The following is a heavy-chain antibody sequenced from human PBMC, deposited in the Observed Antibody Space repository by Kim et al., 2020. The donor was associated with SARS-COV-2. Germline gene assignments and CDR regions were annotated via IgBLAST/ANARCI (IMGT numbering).Heavy chain of an antibody. CDR1: GYTFTSYD. Sequence: ASVKVSCKASGYTFTSYDINWVRQATGQGLEWMGWMNPNSGNTGYAQKFQGRVTMTRNTSISTAYMELSSLRSEDTAVYYCARGFTRPIVVVIARFYYYYMDVWGKGTTVTVSS. CDR2: MNPNSGNT. J-gene: IGHJ6*03. CDR3: ARGFTRPIVVVIARFYYYYMDV. D-gene: IGHD2-21*01. V-gene: IGHV1-8*01.